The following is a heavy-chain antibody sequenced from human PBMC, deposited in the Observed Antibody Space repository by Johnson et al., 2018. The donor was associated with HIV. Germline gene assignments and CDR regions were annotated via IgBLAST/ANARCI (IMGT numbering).Heavy chain of an antibody. CDR3: ARARLGELLWAFDI. CDR1: GFTFSSYA. V-gene: IGHV3-30*04. Sequence: QVQLVESGGGVVQPGRSLRLSCAASGFTFSSYAMHWVRQAPGKGLEWVAVISYDGSNKYYADSVKCRFTISRDNSKNTLYLQMNSLRAEDTAVYYCARARLGELLWAFDIWGQGTMVTVSS. J-gene: IGHJ3*02. D-gene: IGHD1-26*01. CDR2: ISYDGSNK.